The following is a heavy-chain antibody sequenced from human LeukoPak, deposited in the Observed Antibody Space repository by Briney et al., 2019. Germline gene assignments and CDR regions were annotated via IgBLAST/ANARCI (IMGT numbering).Heavy chain of an antibody. Sequence: ASVNVSCTASGYIFTFHYIQWVRQAPGQGLEWRGWINPASGGTNNAQKFHGRVTITTDTSISTLYMELNSLRSDDTAVYYCARVLFPSGPTHCFDPWGQGTLVTVSS. CDR1: GYIFTFHY. J-gene: IGHJ5*02. V-gene: IGHV1-2*02. CDR3: ARVLFPSGPTHCFDP. CDR2: INPASGGT. D-gene: IGHD2-21*01.